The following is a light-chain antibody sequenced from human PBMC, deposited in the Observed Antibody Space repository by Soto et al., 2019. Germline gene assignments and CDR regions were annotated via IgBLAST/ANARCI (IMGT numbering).Light chain of an antibody. J-gene: IGLJ3*02. CDR1: GSNIGSNT. CDR3: SSFAGSNNWV. V-gene: IGLV1-44*01. Sequence: QSVLTQPPSASGTPGQRVTISCSGGGSNIGSNTVNWYQQLPGTAPTLLIHSNNQRLSGVPDRFSGSKSGNTASLTVSGLQAEDEADYFCSSFAGSNNWVFGGGTQLTVL. CDR2: SNN.